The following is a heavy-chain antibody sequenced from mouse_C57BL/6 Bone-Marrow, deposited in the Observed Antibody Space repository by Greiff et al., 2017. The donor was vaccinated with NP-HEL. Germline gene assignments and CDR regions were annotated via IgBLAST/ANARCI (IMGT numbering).Heavy chain of an antibody. V-gene: IGHV1-63*01. CDR2: IYPGGGYT. J-gene: IGHJ3*01. D-gene: IGHD2-1*01. CDR1: GYTFTNYW. CDR3: ARSSYGNYWFAY. Sequence: QVQLKESGAELVRPGTSVKMSCKASGYTFTNYWIGWAKQRPGHGLEWIGDIYPGGGYTNYNEKFKGKATLTADKSSSTAYMQFSSLTSEDSAIYYCARSSYGNYWFAYWGQGTLVTVSA.